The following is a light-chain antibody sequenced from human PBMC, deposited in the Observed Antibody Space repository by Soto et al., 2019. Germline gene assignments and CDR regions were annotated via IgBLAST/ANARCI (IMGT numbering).Light chain of an antibody. V-gene: IGKV1-39*01. CDR1: QSISSY. CDR2: AAS. J-gene: IGKJ3*01. Sequence: DIQMTQSPSSLSASVGDRVTITCRASQSISSYLNWYQQKPGKAPKFLIYAASSLQSGVPSRFSGSGSGTNFIITISSLQPEDFATYYCQQYNSYSGTFGPGTKVDIK. CDR3: QQYNSYSGT.